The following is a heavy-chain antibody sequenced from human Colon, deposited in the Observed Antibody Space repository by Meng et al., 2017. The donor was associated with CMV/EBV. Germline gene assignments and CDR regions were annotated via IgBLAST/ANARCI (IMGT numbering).Heavy chain of an antibody. Sequence: GGSLRLSCAASGFIFNDFAMHWVRQAPGKGLEWVATVNWNSGAIHYAASVKGRFTISRDNAKNSLYLQMNSLRAEDTALYYCAKVGYSYDNFDYWGQGTLVTVSS. J-gene: IGHJ4*02. CDR2: VNWNSGAI. V-gene: IGHV3-9*01. CDR1: GFIFNDFA. D-gene: IGHD5-18*01. CDR3: AKVGYSYDNFDY.